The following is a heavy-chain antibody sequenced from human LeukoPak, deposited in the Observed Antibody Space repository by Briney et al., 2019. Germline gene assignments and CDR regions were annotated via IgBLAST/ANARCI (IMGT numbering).Heavy chain of an antibody. D-gene: IGHD3-22*01. V-gene: IGHV1-2*02. Sequence: ASVKVSCKASGYTFTGYYMHWVRQAPGQGLEWMGWINPNSGGTNYAQRFQGRVTMTRDTSISTAYVELSRLRSDDTAVYYCARDEYYYDSSGYLYYFDYWGQGTLVTVSS. J-gene: IGHJ4*02. CDR1: GYTFTGYY. CDR3: ARDEYYYDSSGYLYYFDY. CDR2: INPNSGGT.